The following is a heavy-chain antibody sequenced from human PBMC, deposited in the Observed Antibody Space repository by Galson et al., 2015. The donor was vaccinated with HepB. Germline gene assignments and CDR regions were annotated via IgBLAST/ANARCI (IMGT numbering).Heavy chain of an antibody. CDR2: ISYDGSNK. Sequence: SLRLSCAASGFTFSSYAMHWVRQAPGKGLEWVAVISYDGSNKYYADSVKGRFTISRDNSKNTLYLQMNSLRAEDTAVYYCARQSGDGWPFFDYWGQGTLVTVSS. V-gene: IGHV3-30-3*01. CDR1: GFTFSSYA. J-gene: IGHJ4*02. CDR3: ARQSGDGWPFFDY. D-gene: IGHD5-24*01.